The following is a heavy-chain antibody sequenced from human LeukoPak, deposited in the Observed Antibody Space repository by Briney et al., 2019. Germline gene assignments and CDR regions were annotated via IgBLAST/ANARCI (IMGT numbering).Heavy chain of an antibody. V-gene: IGHV4-4*02. CDR3: ARVDLFYDSRGYYASSPIFDY. J-gene: IGHJ4*02. D-gene: IGHD3-22*01. CDR2: IYHGGGI. CDR1: GASISSNNW. Sequence: SGTLSLTCTIAGASISSNNWWSWGRQPPGRGLEWIGEIYHGGGINYKPSLRSRVTMSVDESKNHFSLKLSYVTAGDTAVHYCARVDLFYDSRGYYASSPIFDYWGQAILVTVSS.